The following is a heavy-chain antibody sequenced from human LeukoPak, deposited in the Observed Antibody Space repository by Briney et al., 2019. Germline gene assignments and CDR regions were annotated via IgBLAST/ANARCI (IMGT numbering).Heavy chain of an antibody. Sequence: PGRSLRLSCAASGFTFSSYAMHWVRQAPGKGLEWVAVISYDGSNKYYADSVKGRFTISRDNSKNTLYLQMNSLRAEDTAVYYCASPGRSGATPSSAFDYWGQGTLVTVSS. J-gene: IGHJ4*02. CDR1: GFTFSSYA. D-gene: IGHD1-26*01. CDR3: ASPGRSGATPSSAFDY. CDR2: ISYDGSNK. V-gene: IGHV3-30-3*01.